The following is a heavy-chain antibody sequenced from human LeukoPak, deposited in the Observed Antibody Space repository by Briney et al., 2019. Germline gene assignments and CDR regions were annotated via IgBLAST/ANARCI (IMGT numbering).Heavy chain of an antibody. J-gene: IGHJ4*02. CDR1: GYTFTGYY. CDR2: INPNSGGT. Sequence: ASVKVSCKASGYTFTGYYMHWVRQAPGQGLEWMGWINPNSGGTNYAQKFQGRVTMTRDMSTSTVYMELSSLRSEDTAVYYCARDTAEFSIDYWGQGTLVTVSS. V-gene: IGHV1-2*02. D-gene: IGHD5-18*01. CDR3: ARDTAEFSIDY.